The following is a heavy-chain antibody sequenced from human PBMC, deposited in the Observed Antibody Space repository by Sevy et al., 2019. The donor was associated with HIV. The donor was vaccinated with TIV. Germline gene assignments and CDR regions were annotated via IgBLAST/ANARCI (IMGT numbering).Heavy chain of an antibody. D-gene: IGHD3-22*01. Sequence: GGSLRLSCAVSGFSFDSYGMTWVRQAPGKGLEWVSGISGSGTRTYYADSVKGRFSISRDNSKNRLDLQMNSLRSEDTAIYYCAKGGGGHYDPDEIGYYFYYYNMDVWGKGTTVTVSS. J-gene: IGHJ6*03. CDR2: ISGSGTRT. CDR1: GFSFDSYG. V-gene: IGHV3-23*01. CDR3: AKGGGGHYDPDEIGYYFYYYNMDV.